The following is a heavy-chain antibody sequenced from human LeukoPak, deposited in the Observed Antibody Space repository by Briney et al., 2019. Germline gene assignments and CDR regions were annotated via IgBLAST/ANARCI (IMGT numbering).Heavy chain of an antibody. J-gene: IGHJ4*02. V-gene: IGHV3-48*01. CDR1: GVTFSGYS. CDR3: ARSSLERHYSFDF. Sequence: GRSLRLSCSTSGVTFSGYSMNWVRRAPGKGLEWLSYISASGGTTYYADSVNGRFTISRDNAKNSLFLEMNSLRVDDTAMYFCARSSLERHYSFDFWGRGTLVTVSS. D-gene: IGHD1-1*01. CDR2: ISASGGTT.